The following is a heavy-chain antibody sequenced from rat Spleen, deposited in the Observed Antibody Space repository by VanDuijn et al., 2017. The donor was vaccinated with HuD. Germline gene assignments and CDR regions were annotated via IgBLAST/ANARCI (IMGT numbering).Heavy chain of an antibody. V-gene: IGHV5S23*01. Sequence: EVQLVESDGGLVQPGRSLKLSCAASGFTFSNYDMAWVRQAPTKGLEWVASISPSGGSTYYRDSVKGRFTVSRDNAKSTLSLQVDSLRSEDTATYYCARRHYGYTDYFDYWGQGVMVTVSS. D-gene: IGHD1-9*01. J-gene: IGHJ2*01. CDR2: ISPSGGST. CDR3: ARRHYGYTDYFDY. CDR1: GFTFSNYD.